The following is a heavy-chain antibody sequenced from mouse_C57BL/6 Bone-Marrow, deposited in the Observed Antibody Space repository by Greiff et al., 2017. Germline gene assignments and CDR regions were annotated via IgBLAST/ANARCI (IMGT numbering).Heavy chain of an antibody. J-gene: IGHJ2*01. CDR2: IDPSDSYT. D-gene: IGHD3-2*02. Sequence: QVQLQQPGAELVMPGASVKLSCKASGYTFTSYWMHWVKQRPGQGLEWIGEIDPSDSYTNYNQKFKGKSTLTVDKSSSTAYMQLSSLTSEDSAVYYCARRVQHRLRDYYFDYWGQGTTLTVSS. CDR1: GYTFTSYW. CDR3: ARRVQHRLRDYYFDY. V-gene: IGHV1-69*01.